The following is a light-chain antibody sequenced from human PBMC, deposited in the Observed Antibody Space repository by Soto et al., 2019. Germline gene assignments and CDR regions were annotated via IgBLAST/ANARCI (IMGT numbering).Light chain of an antibody. CDR2: DAS. J-gene: IGKJ4*01. CDR1: QSISSW. V-gene: IGKV1-5*01. CDR3: QQYNSYPFT. Sequence: DIQMTQSPSTLSASVGDRVTITCRASQSISSWLAWYQQKPGKAPKLLIYDASSLESGVPSRFSGSGSGTEFTLTIRSLQPDDFATYYCQQYNSYPFTFGGGTKVEIK.